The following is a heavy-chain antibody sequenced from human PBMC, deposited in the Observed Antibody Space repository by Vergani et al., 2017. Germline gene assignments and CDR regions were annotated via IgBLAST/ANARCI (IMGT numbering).Heavy chain of an antibody. Sequence: EVQLVESGGGLVKPGGSLRLSCAASGFTFSSYSMNWVRQAPGKGLEWVSSISSSSSYRYYADSVKGRFTISRDNAKNSLYLQMNSLRAEDTAVYYCASLRVRGAIDYWGQGTLVTVSS. J-gene: IGHJ4*02. CDR2: ISSSSSYR. D-gene: IGHD3-10*01. CDR3: ASLRVRGAIDY. V-gene: IGHV3-21*01. CDR1: GFTFSSYS.